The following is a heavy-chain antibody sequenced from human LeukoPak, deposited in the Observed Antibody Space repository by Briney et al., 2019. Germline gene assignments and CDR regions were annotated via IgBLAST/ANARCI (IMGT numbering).Heavy chain of an antibody. CDR1: GFTFSSYW. D-gene: IGHD5-18*01. Sequence: GGSLRLSCAASGFTFSSYWMHRVRQAPGKGLVWVSRINSDGSSTSYADSVKGRFTISRDNAKNTLYLQMNSLRAEDTAVYYCARGLRGYSYGPRPYYGMDVWGQGTTVTVSS. J-gene: IGHJ6*02. CDR3: ARGLRGYSYGPRPYYGMDV. CDR2: INSDGSST. V-gene: IGHV3-74*01.